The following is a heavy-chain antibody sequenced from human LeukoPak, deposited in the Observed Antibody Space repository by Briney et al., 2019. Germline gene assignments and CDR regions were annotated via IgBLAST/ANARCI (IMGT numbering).Heavy chain of an antibody. D-gene: IGHD2-15*01. V-gene: IGHV4-61*02. CDR3: ARRDCGGGSCYFDY. CDR1: GGSISTGSYF. J-gene: IGHJ4*02. Sequence: SETPSLTCTVSGGSISTGSYFWSWIRQPAGKGLEWIGRIYTSGSTNYNPSLKSRVTITVDTSKNQFSLRLTSVTAADTAVYYCARRDCGGGSCYFDYWGQGTLVTVSS. CDR2: IYTSGST.